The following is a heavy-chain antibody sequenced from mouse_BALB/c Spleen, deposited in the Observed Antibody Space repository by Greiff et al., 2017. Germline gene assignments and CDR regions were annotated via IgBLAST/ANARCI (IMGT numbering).Heavy chain of an antibody. J-gene: IGHJ1*01. CDR3: ARWVITTVVENWYFDV. D-gene: IGHD1-1*01. Sequence: EVQLQESGPDLVKPSQSLSLTCTVTGYSITSGYSWHWIRQFPGNKLEWMGYIHYSGSTNYKPSLKSRISITRDTSKNQFFLQLNSVTTEDTATYYCARWVITTVVENWYFDVWGAGTTVTVSS. CDR1: GYSITSGYS. V-gene: IGHV3-1*02. CDR2: IHYSGST.